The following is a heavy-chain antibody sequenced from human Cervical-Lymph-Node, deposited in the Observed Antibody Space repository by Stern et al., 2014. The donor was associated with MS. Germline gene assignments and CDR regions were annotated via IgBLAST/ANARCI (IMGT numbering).Heavy chain of an antibody. CDR3: VKEMASETNGFDV. Sequence: EVQLVESGGGLVQPGRSLRLSCAASGFTFDEYAMHWVRQAPGKGLEWFSGISWNSGSVGYADSVKGRFIMSRDNAKNSLHLQMNSLRAEDTALYFCVKEMASETNGFDVWGQGTMVIVS. V-gene: IGHV3-9*01. D-gene: IGHD5-24*01. CDR1: GFTFDEYA. CDR2: ISWNSGSV. J-gene: IGHJ3*01.